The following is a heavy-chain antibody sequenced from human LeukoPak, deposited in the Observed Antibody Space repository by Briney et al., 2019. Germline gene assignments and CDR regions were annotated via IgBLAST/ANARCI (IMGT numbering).Heavy chain of an antibody. Sequence: GGSLRLSCAASGFIFGNYWMGWVRQAPGKGLEWVAYIKQDGSEKYYVDSVKGRFSISRDNAKNSLYLQLNSLRAEDTAMYYCTREGTLAAVDYWGQGTLVTVSS. CDR2: IKQDGSEK. J-gene: IGHJ4*02. CDR1: GFIFGNYW. CDR3: TREGTLAAVDY. D-gene: IGHD6-13*01. V-gene: IGHV3-7*01.